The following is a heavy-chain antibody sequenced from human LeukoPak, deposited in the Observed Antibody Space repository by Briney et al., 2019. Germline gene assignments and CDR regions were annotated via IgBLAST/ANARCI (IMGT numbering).Heavy chain of an antibody. D-gene: IGHD3-9*01. J-gene: IGHJ5*02. CDR2: ISYSGST. CDR3: ARGRYSAGDNWFDP. Sequence: SETLFLTCTVSGGSISSYYWSWIRQPPGKGLEWIGYISYSGSTNFNPSLKSRVTISVDTSKNQFSLKLSSVTAADTAVYYCARGRYSAGDNWFDPWGQGTLVTVSS. CDR1: GGSISSYY. V-gene: IGHV4-59*01.